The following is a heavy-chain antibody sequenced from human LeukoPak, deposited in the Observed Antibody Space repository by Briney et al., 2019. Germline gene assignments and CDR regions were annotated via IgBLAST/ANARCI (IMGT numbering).Heavy chain of an antibody. V-gene: IGHV3-9*01. J-gene: IGHJ3*02. CDR1: GFTFDDYA. CDR2: ISWNSGSI. CDR3: AKDIVIAAGAFDI. D-gene: IGHD6-13*01. Sequence: GGSLRLSCAASGFTFDDYAMHWVRQAPGKGLEWVSGISWNSGSIGYADSVKGRFTISRDNAKNSLYLQMNSLRAEDTALYYCAKDIVIAAGAFDIWGQGTMVTVSS.